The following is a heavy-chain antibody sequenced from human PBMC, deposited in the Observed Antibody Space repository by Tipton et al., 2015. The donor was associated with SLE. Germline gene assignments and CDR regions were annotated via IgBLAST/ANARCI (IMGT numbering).Heavy chain of an antibody. J-gene: IGHJ5*02. V-gene: IGHV3-21*03. CDR1: GFNFNNYA. CDR2: ISVGSSYI. D-gene: IGHD3-22*01. CDR3: ARNVEPNYYDSRGYSYNWFDP. Sequence: SLRLSCAASGFNFNNYAMHWVRQTPGKGLEWVSSISVGSSYIYYADSVKGRFTISRDNANNSLFLQMHSLRAEDTGVYYCARNVEPNYYDSRGYSYNWFDPWGQGTLVTVSS.